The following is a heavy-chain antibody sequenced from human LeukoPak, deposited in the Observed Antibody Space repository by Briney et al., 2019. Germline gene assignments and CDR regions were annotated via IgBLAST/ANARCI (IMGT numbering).Heavy chain of an antibody. D-gene: IGHD2/OR15-2a*01. CDR1: GFTFSGYW. V-gene: IGHV3-74*01. CDR3: ARTIGLDFDF. Sequence: GGSLRLSCAASGFTFSGYWMHWVRQAPGKGLVWVSRINSDGSSTTYADSVKGRFTISRDNAKNTLYLQMNSLRAEDTAMYYCARTIGLDFDFWGQGTLVTVSS. CDR2: INSDGSST. J-gene: IGHJ4*02.